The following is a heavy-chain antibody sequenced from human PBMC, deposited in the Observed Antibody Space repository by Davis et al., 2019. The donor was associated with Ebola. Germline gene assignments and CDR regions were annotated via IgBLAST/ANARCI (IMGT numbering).Heavy chain of an antibody. CDR3: ASLYYYYGMDV. CDR1: RGSFIGYY. J-gene: IGHJ6*02. V-gene: IGHV4-34*11. Sequence: SETLSLTCAVYRGSFIGYYWNWIRQPPGKGLEWIGYVYYSGSTNHNPSLKSRGTISVDMSKNQFSLKLSSVTAADTAVYYCASLYYYYGMDVWGQGTTVTVSS. CDR2: VYYSGST.